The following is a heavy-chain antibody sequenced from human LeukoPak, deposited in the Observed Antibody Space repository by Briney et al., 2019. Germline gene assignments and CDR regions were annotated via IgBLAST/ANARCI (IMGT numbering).Heavy chain of an antibody. Sequence: GESLKISCKGSGYSLTSYWIGWVRQMPGKGLEWMGIIYPGDSDTRYSPSFQGQVTISADKSISTAYLQWSSLKASDTAMYYCALVYYDFWSGYYYARGGQGPFDYWGQGTLVTVSS. V-gene: IGHV5-51*01. CDR1: GYSLTSYW. J-gene: IGHJ4*02. CDR2: IYPGDSDT. CDR3: ALVYYDFWSGYYYARGGQGPFDY. D-gene: IGHD3-3*01.